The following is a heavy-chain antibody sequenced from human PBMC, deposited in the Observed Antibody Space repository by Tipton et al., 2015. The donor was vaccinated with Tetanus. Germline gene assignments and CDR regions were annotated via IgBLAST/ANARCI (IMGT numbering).Heavy chain of an antibody. CDR1: GGSINSDNW. CDR2: IYHSGTT. J-gene: IGHJ5*02. D-gene: IGHD3-10*01. V-gene: IGHV4-4*02. CDR3: ARGDMVRGVIWFDP. Sequence: TLSLTCTVSGGSINSDNWWSWVRQSPGTGLEWIGEIYHSGTTNYNPSLKSRVTISVDTSKNQFSLKLSSVTAADTAVYYCARGDMVRGVIWFDPWGQGTLVTVSS.